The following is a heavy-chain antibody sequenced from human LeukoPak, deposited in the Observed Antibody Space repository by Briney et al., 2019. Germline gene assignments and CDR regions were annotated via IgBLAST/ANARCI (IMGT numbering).Heavy chain of an antibody. CDR2: ISYDGSDK. D-gene: IGHD3-3*01. J-gene: IGHJ4*02. CDR3: AKDHYWSIDY. CDR1: GFSFSGYG. V-gene: IGHV3-30*18. Sequence: GGSLRLSCAASGFSFSGYGMHWVRQAPGKGLEWVAVISYDGSDKKYGDSVKGRFTISRDNSKNTLYLQMNSLRAEDTGVYYCAKDHYWSIDYWGRGTLVTVSS.